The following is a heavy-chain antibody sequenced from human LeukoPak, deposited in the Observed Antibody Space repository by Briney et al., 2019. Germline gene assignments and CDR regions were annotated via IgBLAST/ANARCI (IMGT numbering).Heavy chain of an antibody. D-gene: IGHD3-9*01. Sequence: EASVKVSCKASGGTFSSYAISWVRQAPGRGLEWMGGIIPIFGTANYAQKFQGRVTITADESTSTAYMELSSLRSEDTAVYYCANYDILTGYHFDYWGQGTLVTVSS. CDR3: ANYDILTGYHFDY. CDR1: GGTFSSYA. CDR2: IIPIFGTA. J-gene: IGHJ4*02. V-gene: IGHV1-69*13.